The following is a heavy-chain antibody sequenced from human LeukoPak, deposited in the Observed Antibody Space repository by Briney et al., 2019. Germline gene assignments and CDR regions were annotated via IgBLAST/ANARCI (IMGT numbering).Heavy chain of an antibody. CDR3: ARVSGYCSDGVCRFDY. CDR1: GGSSIGYS. D-gene: IGHD2-8*01. Sequence: SETLSLTCAVYGGSSIGYSWSWVRQPPGKGLEWIGEIDDSGTTNYRPSLKSRVTISVDTSRNQLSLKVTSVTAADTAVYYCARVSGYCSDGVCRFDYWGQGTLVTVSS. J-gene: IGHJ4*02. V-gene: IGHV4-34*01. CDR2: IDDSGTT.